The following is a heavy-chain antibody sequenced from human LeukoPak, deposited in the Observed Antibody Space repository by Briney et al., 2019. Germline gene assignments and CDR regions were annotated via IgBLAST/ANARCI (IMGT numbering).Heavy chain of an antibody. Sequence: SETLSLTCTVSGGSISSSGHYWAWIRQPPGTGLECIGSIYYSGNTNYNPSLKSRVTISLDTSKNQFSLKVTSVTAADTAVYYCAKIEDSGYDYRGWFDPWGQGTLVTVSS. CDR1: GGSISSSGHY. V-gene: IGHV4-39*07. J-gene: IGHJ5*02. D-gene: IGHD5-12*01. CDR2: IYYSGNT. CDR3: AKIEDSGYDYRGWFDP.